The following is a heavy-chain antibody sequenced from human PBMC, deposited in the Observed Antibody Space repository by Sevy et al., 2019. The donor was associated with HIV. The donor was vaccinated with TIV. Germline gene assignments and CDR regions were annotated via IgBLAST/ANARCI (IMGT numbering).Heavy chain of an antibody. Sequence: GGSLRLSCAASGFTFSKYSMSWVRQPPGKGLEWVSTLSFGCGEINYADSVKGRFTISRDNAKGSVYLQMNNLRPEDTALYYCAREGSDKAHDYWGQGTLVTVSS. D-gene: IGHD3-22*01. V-gene: IGHV3-23*01. J-gene: IGHJ4*02. CDR3: AREGSDKAHDY. CDR2: LSFGCGEI. CDR1: GFTFSKYS.